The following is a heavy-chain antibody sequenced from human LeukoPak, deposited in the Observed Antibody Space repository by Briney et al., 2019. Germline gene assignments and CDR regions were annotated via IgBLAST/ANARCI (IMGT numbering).Heavy chain of an antibody. D-gene: IGHD6-25*01. V-gene: IGHV3-11*04. CDR2: ISGSGSDI. Sequence: GGSLRLSCVVSGFSFSNSYMTWIRQTPGKGLESLAYISGSGSDIYYADSVKGRFTISRDNAKNSLYLQMNSLRAEDTAVYYCARGARLPDAFDIWGQGTMVTVSS. CDR1: GFSFSNSY. CDR3: ARGARLPDAFDI. J-gene: IGHJ3*02.